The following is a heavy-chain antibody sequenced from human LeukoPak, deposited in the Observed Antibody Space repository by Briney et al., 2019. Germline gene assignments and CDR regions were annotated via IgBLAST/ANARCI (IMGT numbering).Heavy chain of an antibody. CDR3: AHGWGTVVFDY. D-gene: IGHD7-27*01. V-gene: IGHV2-5*02. CDR1: GFSLSTNGVG. J-gene: IGHJ4*02. CDR2: IYWDDDK. Sequence: SGPTLVNPTQTLTLTCTFSGFSLSTNGVGVGWIRQPPGKALEWVAFIYWDDDKRYSPSLKSRLTITKDTSKNQVVLTMTDMDPVDTATYYCAHGWGTVVFDYWGQGTLVTVSS.